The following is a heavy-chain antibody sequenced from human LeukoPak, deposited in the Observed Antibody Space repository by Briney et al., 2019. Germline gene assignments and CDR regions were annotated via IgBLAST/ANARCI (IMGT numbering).Heavy chain of an antibody. CDR3: ARGREYSYDTSGYFYFDY. CDR2: VYPGDSNT. D-gene: IGHD3-22*01. V-gene: IGHV5-51*01. CDR1: GYSFSTYW. J-gene: IGHJ4*02. Sequence: GESLKISCKGSGYSFSTYWIGWVRQMPGKGLEWMGIVYPGDSNTKYSPSFQGQVTVSADKSINTACLQWSSLKASDTAVYYCARGREYSYDTSGYFYFDYWGQGTLTTVSS.